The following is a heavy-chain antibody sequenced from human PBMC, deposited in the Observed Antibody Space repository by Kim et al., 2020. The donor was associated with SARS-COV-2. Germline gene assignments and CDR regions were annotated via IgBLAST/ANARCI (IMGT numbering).Heavy chain of an antibody. CDR3: AGDGFEAGWLRFKSTVTYWYFDL. CDR1: GFTFSSYE. CDR2: ISSSGRTI. Sequence: GGSLRLSCAASGFTFSSYEMNWVRQAPGKGLEWVSYISSSGRTIYYADSVKGRFTISRDNAKNSLYLKMNRLEAEDTAGYYCAGDGFEAGWLRFKSTVTYWYFDLWGGGTLVTVSS. V-gene: IGHV3-48*03. J-gene: IGHJ2*01. D-gene: IGHD4-17*01.